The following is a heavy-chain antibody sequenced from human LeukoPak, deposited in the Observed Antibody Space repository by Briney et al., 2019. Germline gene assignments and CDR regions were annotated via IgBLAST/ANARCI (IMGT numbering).Heavy chain of an antibody. CDR1: GFIFSSYG. V-gene: IGHV3-33*06. CDR2: VWYDGSNK. Sequence: GRSLRLSCAASGFIFSSYGMHWVRQAPGKGLEWVAVVWYDGSNKYYADSVKGRFTTSRDNSRNTLSLEMNSLRPEDTAVYYCVKRGDGHNFGSWGQGTLVTVSS. CDR3: VKRGDGHNFGS. J-gene: IGHJ4*02. D-gene: IGHD5-24*01.